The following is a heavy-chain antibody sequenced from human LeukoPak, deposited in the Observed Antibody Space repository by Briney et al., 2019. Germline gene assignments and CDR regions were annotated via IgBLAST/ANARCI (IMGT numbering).Heavy chain of an antibody. J-gene: IGHJ5*02. Sequence: GGSLRLSCAASGLTSSSYAMSWVRQAPGKGLDWVSGISGSGVGTYYADSVKGRFTISRDNSKNSLYLQMNSLRAEDTAVYYCASRPIGYCSSTSCYQTSPWGQGTLVTVSS. D-gene: IGHD2-2*03. V-gene: IGHV3-23*01. CDR1: GLTSSSYA. CDR3: ASRPIGYCSSTSCYQTSP. CDR2: ISGSGVGT.